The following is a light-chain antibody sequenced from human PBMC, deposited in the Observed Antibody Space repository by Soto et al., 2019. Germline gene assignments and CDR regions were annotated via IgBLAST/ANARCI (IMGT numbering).Light chain of an antibody. CDR2: EVS. CDR1: SSDVGGYNY. V-gene: IGLV2-8*01. J-gene: IGLJ2*01. Sequence: QSALTQPPSASGSPGQSVTISCTGTSSDVGGYNYVSWYQQHPGQAPKLMIYEVSKRPSGVPDRFSGSKSGNTASLTVSGLQAEDEADYYCSSYAGSNNVVVFGGGTKLTVL. CDR3: SSYAGSNNVVV.